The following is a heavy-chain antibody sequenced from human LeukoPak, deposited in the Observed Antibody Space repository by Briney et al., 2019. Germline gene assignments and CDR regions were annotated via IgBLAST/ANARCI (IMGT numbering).Heavy chain of an antibody. J-gene: IGHJ4*02. D-gene: IGHD4-17*01. V-gene: IGHV3-48*01. CDR1: GFTFSDYS. Sequence: GGSLRLSCEASGFTFSDYSLNWVRQAPGKGLEWVSYIGGRTSTIKYADSVRGRFTVSRDNAKNSLYLQMTSLRAEDTVVYYCARGERAVTTVYWGQGTLVTVSS. CDR3: ARGERAVTTVY. CDR2: IGGRTSTI.